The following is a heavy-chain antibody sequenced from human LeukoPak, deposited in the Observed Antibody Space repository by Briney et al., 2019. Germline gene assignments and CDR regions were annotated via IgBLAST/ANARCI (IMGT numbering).Heavy chain of an antibody. V-gene: IGHV5-51*01. CDR2: IYPGDSDS. CDR1: GYSFTNSW. J-gene: IGHJ4*02. Sequence: GESLKISCKGSGYSFTNSWIAWVRQMPGKGLEWMGIIYPGDSDSRYSPSFQGQVTISADKSISTAYLQWSSLKASDTAMYYCARRGSGYDSSGYSYYFDYWGQGTLVTVSS. D-gene: IGHD3-22*01. CDR3: ARRGSGYDSSGYSYYFDY.